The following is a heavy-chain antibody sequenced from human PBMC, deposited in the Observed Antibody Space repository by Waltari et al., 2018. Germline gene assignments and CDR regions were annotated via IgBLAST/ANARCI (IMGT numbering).Heavy chain of an antibody. CDR2: VYYTGST. V-gene: IGHV4-39*02. CDR1: GDSITSSNYY. CDR3: ARTFMVRTIRSRGWFDP. Sequence: QLQLQESGTRLVKPSETLSLTCSVSGDSITSSNYYWAWIRQPPGKGLEWIGSVYYTGSTYYKASLKSRVTISVDTSKNYFSLSLTSVTATDTAIYFCARTFMVRTIRSRGWFDPWGQGTLVTVSS. J-gene: IGHJ5*02. D-gene: IGHD3-10*01.